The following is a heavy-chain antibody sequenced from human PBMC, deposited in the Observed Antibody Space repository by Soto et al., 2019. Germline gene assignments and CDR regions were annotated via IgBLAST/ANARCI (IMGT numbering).Heavy chain of an antibody. D-gene: IGHD3-3*01. J-gene: IGHJ4*02. CDR2: IYYSGST. Sequence: SETLSLTCTVSGGSISSYYWSWIRQPPGKGLEWIGYIYYSGSTNYNPSLKSRVTISVDTSKNQFSLKLSSVTAADTAVYYCARGPSFDFWSGYYEYYFDYWGQGTLVTVSS. CDR1: GGSISSYY. CDR3: ARGPSFDFWSGYYEYYFDY. V-gene: IGHV4-59*12.